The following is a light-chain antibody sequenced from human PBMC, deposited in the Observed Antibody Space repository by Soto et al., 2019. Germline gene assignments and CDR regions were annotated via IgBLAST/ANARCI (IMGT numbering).Light chain of an antibody. J-gene: IGLJ2*01. V-gene: IGLV2-14*01. CDR1: SSDVGAYGY. Sequence: QSALTQPASVSGSPGQSITISCTGTSSDVGAYGYVSWYQQHPGKAPKLMIYEVSYRPSGVSNRFSGSKSGNAASLTISGLQAEDEADYYCSSYTTSSTVVFGGGTQLPVL. CDR2: EVS. CDR3: SSYTTSSTVV.